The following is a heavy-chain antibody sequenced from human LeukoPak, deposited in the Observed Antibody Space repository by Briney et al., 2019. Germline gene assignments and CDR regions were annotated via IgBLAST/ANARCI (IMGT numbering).Heavy chain of an antibody. CDR1: GFTVSTNY. J-gene: IGHJ3*02. V-gene: IGHV3-53*01. CDR2: IYSGGST. CDR3: AKEYYYGSGSYGEDAFDI. D-gene: IGHD3-10*01. Sequence: HPGGSLRLSCAASGFTVSTNYMSWVRQAPGKGLEWVSVIYSGGSTYYADSVKGRFTISRGNSKNTLYLQMNTLRAEDTAVYYCAKEYYYGSGSYGEDAFDIWGQGTMVTVSS.